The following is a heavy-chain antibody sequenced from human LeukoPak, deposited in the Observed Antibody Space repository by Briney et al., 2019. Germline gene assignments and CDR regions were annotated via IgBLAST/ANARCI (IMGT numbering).Heavy chain of an antibody. Sequence: PSETLSLTCTVSGDAVSSGVYSWSWIRQPPGKGLEWIGYIYHSETTYYNPSLQSRVTISVNRSKNQFSLKLTSVTAADTAVYYCARSRTAYYRYFDSWGQGTLVTVSS. D-gene: IGHD3-22*01. CDR2: IYHSETT. CDR1: GDAVSSGVYS. J-gene: IGHJ4*02. CDR3: ARSRTAYYRYFDS. V-gene: IGHV4-30-2*01.